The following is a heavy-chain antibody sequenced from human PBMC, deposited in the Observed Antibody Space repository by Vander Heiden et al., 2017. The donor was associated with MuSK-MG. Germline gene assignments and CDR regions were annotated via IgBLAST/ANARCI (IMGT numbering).Heavy chain of an antibody. CDR1: GFTFSSYA. J-gene: IGHJ4*02. CDR2: ISASGGST. V-gene: IGHV3-23*01. CDR3: AKDLKYSGYDYNYFDY. D-gene: IGHD5-12*01. Sequence: EVQLLESGGGLVQPGGSLRLSCAASGFTFSSYAMSWVRQAPGKGLEWVSGISASGGSTDYADSVKGRFTISRDNSKNTRYLKMNSLRAQETAVYYCAKDLKYSGYDYNYFDYWCQGTLVTVSS.